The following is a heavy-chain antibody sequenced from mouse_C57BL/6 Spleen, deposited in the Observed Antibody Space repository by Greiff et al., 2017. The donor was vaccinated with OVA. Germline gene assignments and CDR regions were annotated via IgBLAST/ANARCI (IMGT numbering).Heavy chain of an antibody. Sequence: QVQLQQSGAELVRPGASVKLSCKASGYTFTDYYINWVKQRPGQGLEWIARIYPGSGNTYYNEKFKGKATLTAEKSSSTAYMQLSSLTSEDSAVYFCARSDYYGSSYNYAMDYWGQGTSVTVSS. CDR2: IYPGSGNT. V-gene: IGHV1-76*01. CDR3: ARSDYYGSSYNYAMDY. J-gene: IGHJ4*01. CDR1: GYTFTDYY. D-gene: IGHD1-1*01.